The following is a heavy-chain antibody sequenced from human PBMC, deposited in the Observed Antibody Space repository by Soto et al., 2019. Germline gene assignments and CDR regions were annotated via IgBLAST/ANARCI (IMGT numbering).Heavy chain of an antibody. Sequence: QVQLVQSGAEVKKPGASVKVSGKASGDTFTGYYMHWVRQAPGQGLEWMGWINPNSGGTKYAQKFQGWVTMTRDTSISTAYMELSRLRSDDTAVYDCAVRTEREVGWYFDLWGRGTLVTVSS. CDR1: GDTFTGYY. D-gene: IGHD1-26*01. CDR3: AVRTEREVGWYFDL. CDR2: INPNSGGT. V-gene: IGHV1-2*04. J-gene: IGHJ2*01.